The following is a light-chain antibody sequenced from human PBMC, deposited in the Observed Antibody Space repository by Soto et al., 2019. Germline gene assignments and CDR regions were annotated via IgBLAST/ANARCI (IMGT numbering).Light chain of an antibody. Sequence: QSALTQPPSASGSPGQSVTISCTGTSSDVGGYNYVSWYQHHPGKAPKALIYEVSKRPSGVPDRFSGSKSGNTASLTVSGLQAEDEADYYCSSYAGSDKSVFGGGNKLTVL. V-gene: IGLV2-8*01. J-gene: IGLJ2*01. CDR1: SSDVGGYNY. CDR2: EVS. CDR3: SSYAGSDKSV.